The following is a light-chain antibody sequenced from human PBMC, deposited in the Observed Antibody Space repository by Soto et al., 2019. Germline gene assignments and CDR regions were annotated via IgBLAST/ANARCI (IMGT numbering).Light chain of an antibody. J-gene: IGLJ2*01. Sequence: SVLTQPPSASGTPGQRVTISCSGSSSNIGSNTVNWYQQLPGTAPKLLIYSNNQRPSGVPDRFSGSKSGTSASLAISGLESEDEADYYCAAWDDSLNGAIFGGGTKLTVL. CDR1: SSNIGSNT. V-gene: IGLV1-44*01. CDR3: AAWDDSLNGAI. CDR2: SNN.